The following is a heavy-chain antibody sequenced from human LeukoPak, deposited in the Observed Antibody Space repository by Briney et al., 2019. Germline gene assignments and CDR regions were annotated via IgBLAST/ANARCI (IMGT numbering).Heavy chain of an antibody. D-gene: IGHD2-21*02. V-gene: IGHV1-69*04. CDR3: ARDTVFDRSRNLYCGGDCYSMYFDY. Sequence: SVKVSCKASGGTFSSYAISWVRQAPGQGLEWMGRIIPILGIANYAQKFQGRVTITADKSTSTAHMELSSLRSEDTAVYYCARDTVFDRSRNLYCGGDCYSMYFDYWGQGTLVTVSS. J-gene: IGHJ4*02. CDR2: IIPILGIA. CDR1: GGTFSSYA.